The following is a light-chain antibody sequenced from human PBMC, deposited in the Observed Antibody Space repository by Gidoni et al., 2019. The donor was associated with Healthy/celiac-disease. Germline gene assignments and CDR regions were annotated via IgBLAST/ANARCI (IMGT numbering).Light chain of an antibody. CDR3: QQSYSTPFT. J-gene: IGKJ3*01. V-gene: IGKV1-39*01. Sequence: SQSISSYLNWYQQKPGKAPKLLIYAASSLQSGVPSRFSGSGSGTDFTLTISSLQPEDFATYYCQQSYSTPFTFXPXTKVDIK. CDR1: QSISSY. CDR2: AAS.